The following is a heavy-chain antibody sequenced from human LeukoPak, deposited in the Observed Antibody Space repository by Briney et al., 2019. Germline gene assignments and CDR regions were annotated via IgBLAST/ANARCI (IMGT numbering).Heavy chain of an antibody. CDR2: ISSSGSTI. J-gene: IGHJ4*02. Sequence: GGSLSLSCAASGFTFSSYEMNWVRQAPGKGLEWVSYISSSGSTIYYADSVKGRFTISRDNAKDSLYLQMNSLRAEDTAVYYCARDPGSGYEEHFDYWGQGTLVTVSS. V-gene: IGHV3-48*03. CDR3: ARDPGSGYEEHFDY. D-gene: IGHD5-12*01. CDR1: GFTFSSYE.